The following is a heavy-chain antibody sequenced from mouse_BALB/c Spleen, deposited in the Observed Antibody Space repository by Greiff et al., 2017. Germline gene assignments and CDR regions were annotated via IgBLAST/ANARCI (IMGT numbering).Heavy chain of an antibody. CDR1: GYTFTSYW. D-gene: IGHD2-1*01. Sequence: QVQLQQPGAELVKPGASVKLSCKASGYTFTSYWMHWVKQRPGQGLEWIGEIDPSDSYTNYNQKFKGKATLTVDKSSSTAYMQLSSLTSEDSAVYYCARLDGNYYYYAMDYWGQGTSVTVSS. CDR3: ARLDGNYYYYAMDY. V-gene: IGHV1-69*02. CDR2: IDPSDSYT. J-gene: IGHJ4*01.